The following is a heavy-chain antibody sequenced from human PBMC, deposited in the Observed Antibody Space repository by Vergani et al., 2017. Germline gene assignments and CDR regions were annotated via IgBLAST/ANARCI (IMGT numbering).Heavy chain of an antibody. V-gene: IGHV1-18*01. CDR2: ISAYNGNT. J-gene: IGHJ6*02. CDR3: ASEWLRFPHYGMDV. Sequence: QVQLVQSGAEVKKPGASVKVSCKASGYTFSTYGISWVRQAPGQGLEWMGWISAYNGNTNYPEKFQGRLTMTTDTSTSTVYMELSSLRSEDTAVYYCASEWLRFPHYGMDVWGQGTTVTVSS. CDR1: GYTFSTYG. D-gene: IGHD5-12*01.